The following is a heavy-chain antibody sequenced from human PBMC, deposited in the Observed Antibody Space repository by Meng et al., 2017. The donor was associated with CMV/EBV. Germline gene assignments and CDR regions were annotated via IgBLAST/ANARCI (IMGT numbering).Heavy chain of an antibody. J-gene: IGHJ6*02. Sequence: ASVKVSCKASGYTFTSYYMHWVRQAPGQGLEWMGIINPSGGSTSYAQKFQGRVTMTRDTSTSTAYMELSSLRSEDTAVYYCARASGIAGYYYYGMDVWGQGTTVTVSS. D-gene: IGHD6-13*01. V-gene: IGHV1-46*01. CDR3: ARASGIAGYYYYGMDV. CDR1: GYTFTSYY. CDR2: INPSGGST.